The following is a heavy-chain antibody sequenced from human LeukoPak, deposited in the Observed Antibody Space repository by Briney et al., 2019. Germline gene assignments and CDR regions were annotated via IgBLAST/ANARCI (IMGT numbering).Heavy chain of an antibody. Sequence: PSETLSLTCAVSNYPITSDYYWVWIRQPPGQGLEWIGQIFHSGIAHYNPSLKSRVTMSVDTSRSQFSVNLNSVTAADTAVYFCGRAGFGTASNRSYYYMDVWGKGTTVTVSS. J-gene: IGHJ6*03. CDR2: IFHSGIA. CDR1: NYPITSDYY. CDR3: GRAGFGTASNRSYYYMDV. D-gene: IGHD3-16*01. V-gene: IGHV4-38-2*01.